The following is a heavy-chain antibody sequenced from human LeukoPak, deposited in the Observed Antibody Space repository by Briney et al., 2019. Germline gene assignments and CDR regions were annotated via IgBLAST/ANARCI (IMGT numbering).Heavy chain of an antibody. CDR1: GESFSGYY. Sequence: PSETPSLTCAVYGESFSGYYWSWIRQPPGKGLEWIGEINHSGSTNYNPSLKSRVTISVDTSKNQFSLNLSSVTAADTAVYYCARLPAPGCSSTSCYAHDAFDIWGQGTMVTVSS. CDR3: ARLPAPGCSSTSCYAHDAFDI. V-gene: IGHV4-34*01. D-gene: IGHD2-2*01. J-gene: IGHJ3*02. CDR2: INHSGST.